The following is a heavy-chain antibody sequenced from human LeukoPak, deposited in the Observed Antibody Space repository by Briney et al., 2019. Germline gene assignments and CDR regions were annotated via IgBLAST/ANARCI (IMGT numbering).Heavy chain of an antibody. Sequence: SETLSLTCAVYGGSFSGYYWSWIRQPPGKGLEWIGEINHSGSTNYNPSLKSRVTISVDTSKNQFSLKLSSVTAADTAVYYCARPPADSSGYYYFDYWGQGTLVTVSS. CDR2: INHSGST. CDR3: ARPPADSSGYYYFDY. V-gene: IGHV4-34*01. J-gene: IGHJ4*02. CDR1: GGSFSGYY. D-gene: IGHD3-22*01.